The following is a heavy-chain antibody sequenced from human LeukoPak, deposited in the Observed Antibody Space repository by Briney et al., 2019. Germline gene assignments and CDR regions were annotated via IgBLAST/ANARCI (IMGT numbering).Heavy chain of an antibody. V-gene: IGHV4-30-4*01. J-gene: IGHJ3*02. CDR3: ARDCSGGGCYGAFDI. D-gene: IGHD2-15*01. Sequence: SETLSLTCTVSGASIRSGDYYWSWIRQPPGKGLEWIGYIYDSGSTYYNPSLKSRITISVDTSENRFSLKLSSVTATDTAVYYCARDCSGGGCYGAFDIWGQGTMVTVSS. CDR1: GASIRSGDYY. CDR2: IYDSGST.